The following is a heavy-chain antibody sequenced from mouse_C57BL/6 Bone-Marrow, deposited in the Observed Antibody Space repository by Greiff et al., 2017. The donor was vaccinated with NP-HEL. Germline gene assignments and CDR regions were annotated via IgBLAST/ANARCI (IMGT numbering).Heavy chain of an antibody. Sequence: EVQVVESGGGLVKPGGSLKLSCAASGFTFSSYAMSWVRQTPEKRLEWVATISDGGSYTYYPDNVKGRFTISRDNAKNNLDLQMSHLKSEDTAMYYCAREEIYYYGSSYPWFAYWGQGTLVTVSA. CDR2: ISDGGSYT. CDR3: AREEIYYYGSSYPWFAY. J-gene: IGHJ3*01. V-gene: IGHV5-4*01. CDR1: GFTFSSYA. D-gene: IGHD1-1*01.